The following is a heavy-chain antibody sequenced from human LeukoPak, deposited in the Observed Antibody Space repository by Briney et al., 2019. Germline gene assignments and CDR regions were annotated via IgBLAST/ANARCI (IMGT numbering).Heavy chain of an antibody. D-gene: IGHD3-10*01. Sequence: GGSLRLSCAASGLTFGSYGMHWVRQAPGKGLEWVGVIWYDGSYKNYADSVKGRFTISRDNSKNTLYLQMNSVRAEDTAVYYCARENYGSGSPLDSWGQGTLVNVSS. CDR2: IWYDGSYK. J-gene: IGHJ4*02. V-gene: IGHV3-33*01. CDR3: ARENYGSGSPLDS. CDR1: GLTFGSYG.